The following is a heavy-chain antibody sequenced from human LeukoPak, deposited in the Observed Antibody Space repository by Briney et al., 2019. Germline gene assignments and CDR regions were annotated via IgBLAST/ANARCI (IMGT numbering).Heavy chain of an antibody. CDR1: GFTFSSYS. Sequence: GGSLRLSCAASGFTFSSYSMNWVRQAPGKGLEWVSSISSSSYIYYADSVKGRFTISRDNAKNSLYLQMNSLRAEDTAVYYCAKDNVWGSYRYSFGDAFDIWGQGTMVTVSS. V-gene: IGHV3-21*01. CDR2: ISSSSYI. D-gene: IGHD3-16*02. J-gene: IGHJ3*02. CDR3: AKDNVWGSYRYSFGDAFDI.